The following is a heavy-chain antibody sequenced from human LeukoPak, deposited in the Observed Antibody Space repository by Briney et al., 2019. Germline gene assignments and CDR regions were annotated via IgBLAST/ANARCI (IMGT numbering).Heavy chain of an antibody. CDR1: GFTFSSYG. D-gene: IGHD2-2*01. J-gene: IGHJ6*03. Sequence: GRSLRLSCAASGFTFSSYGMHWVRHAPGKGLELVVVISYDGSNKYYADSVKGRFTISRDNSKNTLYLQMNSLRTEDTAVYYCAKGDCSSTSCPPDYYYYYYMDVWGKGTTVTVSS. V-gene: IGHV3-30*18. CDR3: AKGDCSSTSCPPDYYYYYYMDV. CDR2: ISYDGSNK.